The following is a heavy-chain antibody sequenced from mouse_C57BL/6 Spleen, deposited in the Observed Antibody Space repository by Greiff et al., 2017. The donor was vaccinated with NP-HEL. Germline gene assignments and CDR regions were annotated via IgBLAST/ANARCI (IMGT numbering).Heavy chain of an antibody. CDR2: IRLKSDNYAT. CDR3: PSGGSSPFDY. J-gene: IGHJ2*01. Sequence: EVKVEESGGGLVQPGGSMKLSCVASGFTFSNYWMNWVRQSPEKGLEWVAQIRLKSDNYATHYAESVKGRFTISRDDSKSSVYLQMNNLRAEDTGIYYCPSGGSSPFDYWGQGTTLTVSS. D-gene: IGHD1-1*01. V-gene: IGHV6-3*01. CDR1: GFTFSNYW.